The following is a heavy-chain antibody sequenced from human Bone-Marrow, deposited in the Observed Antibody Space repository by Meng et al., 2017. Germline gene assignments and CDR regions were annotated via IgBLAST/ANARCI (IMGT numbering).Heavy chain of an antibody. CDR2: INTYNGKT. Sequence: QGPLVQSGAWVKKPGASGKVSCEASGYTLSSDGFSWVRQAPGQGLEWLGWINTYNGKTDYAQKFQGRITMTTDTFTSTAYMELRNLRSDDTAVYYCATRGNPYLNCWGQGTLVTVSS. CDR1: GYTLSSDG. CDR3: ATRGNPYLNC. J-gene: IGHJ4*02. V-gene: IGHV1-18*01.